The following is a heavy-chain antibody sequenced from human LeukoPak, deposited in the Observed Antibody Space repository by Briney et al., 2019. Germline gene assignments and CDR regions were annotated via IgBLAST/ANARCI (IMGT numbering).Heavy chain of an antibody. Sequence: ASVKVSCKASGYTFTSYGISWARQAHGQGLEWMGWISAYNGNTNYAQKLQGRVTMTTDTSTSTAYMGLRSLRSDDTAVYYCARKVAGPHPIDYWGQGTLVTVSS. CDR1: GYTFTSYG. V-gene: IGHV1-18*01. CDR3: ARKVAGPHPIDY. J-gene: IGHJ4*02. CDR2: ISAYNGNT. D-gene: IGHD6-19*01.